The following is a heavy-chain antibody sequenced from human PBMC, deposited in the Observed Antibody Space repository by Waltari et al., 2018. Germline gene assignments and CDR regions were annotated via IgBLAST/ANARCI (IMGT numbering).Heavy chain of an antibody. D-gene: IGHD3-3*01. J-gene: IGHJ4*02. CDR2: IYSGGGT. CDR1: GFSGRNNY. Sequence: EVQLVESGGGLVQPGGSLRLSCAVSGFSGRNNYMTWVRQAPGKGVEWVSVIYSGGGTYHADSVKGRFSISRHDSKNTLNLQMNNLRAEDTAVYYCARVDFWSGYCFDYWGQGTLVTVSS. V-gene: IGHV3-53*04. CDR3: ARVDFWSGYCFDY.